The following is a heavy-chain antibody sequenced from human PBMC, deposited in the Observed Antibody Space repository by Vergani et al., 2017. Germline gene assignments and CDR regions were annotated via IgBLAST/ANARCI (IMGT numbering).Heavy chain of an antibody. CDR2: IIPILGTA. CDR3: ARDSSGYYHHDAFDI. CDR1: GGTFSSYA. V-gene: IGHV1-69*06. Sequence: QVQLVQSGAEVKKPGSSVKVSCKASGGTFSSYAISWVRQAPGQGLEWMGGIIPILGTANYAQKFQGRVTITADKATSTAYMELSSLRSEEPGVYYCARDSSGYYHHDAFDIWGQGTMVTVSS. J-gene: IGHJ3*02. D-gene: IGHD3-22*01.